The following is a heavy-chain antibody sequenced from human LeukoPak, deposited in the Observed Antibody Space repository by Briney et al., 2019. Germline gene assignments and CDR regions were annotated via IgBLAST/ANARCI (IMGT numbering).Heavy chain of an antibody. CDR1: GFTFSSYW. Sequence: GGSLRLSCAASGFTFSSYWMHWVRQAPGKGLEWVAFIRNDGSNKYYADSVKGRFTIFRDNSKKTLYLQMNSLRAEDTSVYYCVKEVGDYYMDVWGKGTTVTISS. V-gene: IGHV3-30*02. J-gene: IGHJ6*03. D-gene: IGHD2-2*01. CDR2: IRNDGSNK. CDR3: VKEVGDYYMDV.